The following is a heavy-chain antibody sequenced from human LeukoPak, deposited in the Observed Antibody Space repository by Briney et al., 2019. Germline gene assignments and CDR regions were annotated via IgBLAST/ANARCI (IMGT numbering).Heavy chain of an antibody. CDR3: ARPTDSSDYYPRY. Sequence: GESLKISCKGSGYSFTSYWIGWVRQMPGKGLEWMGIIYPDDSDTRYSPSFQGQVTISADKSISTAYLQWRSLKASDTAMYYCARPTDSSDYYPRYWGQGTLVTVSS. CDR1: GYSFTSYW. J-gene: IGHJ4*02. CDR2: IYPDDSDT. D-gene: IGHD3-22*01. V-gene: IGHV5-51*01.